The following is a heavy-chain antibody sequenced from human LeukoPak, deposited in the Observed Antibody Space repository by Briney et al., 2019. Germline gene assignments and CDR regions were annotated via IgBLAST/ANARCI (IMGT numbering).Heavy chain of an antibody. D-gene: IGHD3-22*01. CDR1: GFTFSSYS. CDR2: ISSSGSYI. CDR3: ARPNDSSGYTPFYYFDY. Sequence: PGGSLRLSCAASGFTFSSYSMNWVRQAPGKGLEWVSSISSSGSYIYYADSVKGRFTISRDNAKNSLYLQMNSLRAEDTAVYYCARPNDSSGYTPFYYFDYWGQGTLVTVSS. J-gene: IGHJ4*01. V-gene: IGHV3-21*01.